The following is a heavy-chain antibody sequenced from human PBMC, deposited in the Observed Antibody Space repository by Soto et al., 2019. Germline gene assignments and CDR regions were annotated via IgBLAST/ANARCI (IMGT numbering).Heavy chain of an antibody. CDR3: ARSLRTMVREIGY. D-gene: IGHD3-10*01. J-gene: IGHJ4*02. V-gene: IGHV4-59*01. CDR2: IYYSGST. Sequence: SETLSLTCAVSGTSFGTYYWSWIRQPPGKGLEQIGYIYYSGSTNYNPSLKSRVTISVDTSKNQFSLKLSSVTAADTAVYYCARSLRTMVREIGYWGQGTLVTVSS. CDR1: GTSFGTYY.